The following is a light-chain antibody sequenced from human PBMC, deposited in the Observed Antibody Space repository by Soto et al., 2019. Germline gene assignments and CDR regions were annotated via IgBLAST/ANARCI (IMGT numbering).Light chain of an antibody. CDR3: QQYGHSPRT. CDR2: AAS. Sequence: EVVLTQSPGTLSLSPGGRASLSGSASQSVSNSFLAWYQQKAGQSPRLLIYAASARAIGIPDRFSGSGSGTDFTLTISRLEPEDFAVYYCQQYGHSPRTFGQGTKVDIK. V-gene: IGKV3-20*01. CDR1: QSVSNSF. J-gene: IGKJ1*01.